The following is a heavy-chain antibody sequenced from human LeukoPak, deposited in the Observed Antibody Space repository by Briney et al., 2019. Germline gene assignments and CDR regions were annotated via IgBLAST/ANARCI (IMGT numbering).Heavy chain of an antibody. CDR2: IFYSGST. D-gene: IGHD3-9*01. J-gene: IGHJ4*02. CDR3: ARSLTGNFDY. Sequence: SETLSLTCTVSGGSISSGGYYWSWIRQHPGKGLEWLGYIFYSGSTDYNPSLKSRVTISVDTSKNQFSLKLNSVTAADTAVYYCARSLTGNFDYWGQGTLVTVSS. CDR1: GGSISSGGYY. V-gene: IGHV4-61*08.